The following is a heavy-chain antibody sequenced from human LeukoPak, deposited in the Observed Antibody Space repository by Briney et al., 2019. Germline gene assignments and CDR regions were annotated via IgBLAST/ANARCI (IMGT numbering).Heavy chain of an antibody. V-gene: IGHV1-18*01. CDR1: GYTFTSYG. CDR2: ISAYNGNT. D-gene: IGHD3-10*01. Sequence: ASVKVSCKASGYTFTSYGISWVRQAPGQGLEWMGWISAYNGNTNYAQKLQGRVAMTTDTSTSTAYMELRSLRSDDTAVYYCAREVWFGELSERTLDYWGQGTLVTVSS. CDR3: AREVWFGELSERTLDY. J-gene: IGHJ4*02.